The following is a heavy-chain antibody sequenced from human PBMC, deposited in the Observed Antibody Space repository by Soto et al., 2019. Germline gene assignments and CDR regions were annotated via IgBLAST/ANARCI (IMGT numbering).Heavy chain of an antibody. CDR1: GFTFRSSA. Sequence: SVKVPCKTSGFTFRSSAVQWVRRARGQRLEWIGWLVVGTGNTNYAQKFQQRVTISSDRSTNTVSMELSSLTSEDTAVYYCATGAYCSGGSCSDYYYYYYGMDLWGQGTTATVSS. V-gene: IGHV1-58*01. D-gene: IGHD2-15*01. CDR2: LVVGTGNT. J-gene: IGHJ6*02. CDR3: ATGAYCSGGSCSDYYYYYYGMDL.